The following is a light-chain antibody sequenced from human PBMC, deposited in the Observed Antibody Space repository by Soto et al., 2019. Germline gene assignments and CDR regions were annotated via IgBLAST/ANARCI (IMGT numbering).Light chain of an antibody. CDR3: QQSYGTPIT. CDR1: QSISRY. J-gene: IGKJ5*01. V-gene: IGKV1-39*01. Sequence: DIQVTQSPASVSASVGDRVTITCRASQSISRYLNWYQQKPGKAPNLLIYVASSLQSEVPSRFSGRGSGTDFTLTITSLQPEDFATYYCQQSYGTPITFGQGTRLEIK. CDR2: VAS.